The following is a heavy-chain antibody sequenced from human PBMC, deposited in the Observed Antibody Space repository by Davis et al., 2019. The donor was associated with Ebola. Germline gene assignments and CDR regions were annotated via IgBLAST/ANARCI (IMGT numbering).Heavy chain of an antibody. CDR3: AAMHWLAFDY. D-gene: IGHD6-19*01. CDR1: GFTVSSNY. Sequence: GESLKISCAASGFTVSSNYMSWVRQAPGKGLEWVSYIDGGSYTIYYTNSVKGRFTISRDNAKNSLYLQMDSLRAEDTAVYYCAAMHWLAFDYWGQGTLVTVSS. V-gene: IGHV3-48*01. J-gene: IGHJ4*02. CDR2: IDGGSYTI.